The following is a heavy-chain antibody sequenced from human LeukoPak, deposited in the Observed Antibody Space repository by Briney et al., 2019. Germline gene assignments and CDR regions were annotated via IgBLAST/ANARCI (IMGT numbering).Heavy chain of an antibody. J-gene: IGHJ5*02. CDR2: IYYSGIA. CDR3: ARHGPAWDWFDP. Sequence: PSETLSLTCTVSSGSISSTNYYWGWIRQPPGKGLEWIGSIYYSGIAYYNPSLKSRLTIPVGTSKNQFSLKVNPVTAPDTAVYYCARHGPAWDWFDPWGQGTLVTVSS. CDR1: SGSISSTNYY. V-gene: IGHV4-39*01.